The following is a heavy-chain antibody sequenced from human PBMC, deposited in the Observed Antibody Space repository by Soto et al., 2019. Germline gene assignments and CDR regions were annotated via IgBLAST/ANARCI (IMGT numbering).Heavy chain of an antibody. D-gene: IGHD2-8*02. CDR1: GDSISSGGYY. Sequence: PSETLSLTCTVSGDSISSGGYYWSWIRQHPGKGLEWIGYIYSNGYTYYNPSLESRVTISVDTSKNQFSLKLTSVTAADTAVYYCARDKITGLFDYWGQGTLVTVSS. CDR2: IYSNGYT. V-gene: IGHV4-31*03. J-gene: IGHJ4*02. CDR3: ARDKITGLFDY.